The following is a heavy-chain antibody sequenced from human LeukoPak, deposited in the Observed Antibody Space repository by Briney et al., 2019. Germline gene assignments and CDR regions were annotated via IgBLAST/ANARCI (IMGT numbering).Heavy chain of an antibody. V-gene: IGHV5-51*01. D-gene: IGHD4/OR15-4a*01. CDR2: IYPGDSDT. CDR3: GKYGGAKGGYSYHGMDV. J-gene: IGHJ6*02. CDR1: GFNFTTYW. Sequence: GESLRISCQYSGFNFTTYWFTWVRQMPGKGLEWMGIIYPGDSDTRYSPSFQGQVTISADKSISTAYLQWSSLKASDTAMYCCGKYGGAKGGYSYHGMDVWGQGTAVTVSS.